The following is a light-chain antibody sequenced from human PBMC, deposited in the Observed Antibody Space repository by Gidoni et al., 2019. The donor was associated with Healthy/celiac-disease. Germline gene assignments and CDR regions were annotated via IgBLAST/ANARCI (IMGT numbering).Light chain of an antibody. CDR3: QQRSNWPPWT. CDR2: DAS. J-gene: IGKJ1*01. CDR1: QSVSSY. Sequence: EIVLTQSPATLSLSPGERATLSCRASQSVSSYLAWYQQKPGQAPRLLIYDASNRATGIPARFSGSGPGTDFTLTISSLEPEDFAVYYCQQRSNWPPWTFGQXTKVEIK. V-gene: IGKV3-11*01.